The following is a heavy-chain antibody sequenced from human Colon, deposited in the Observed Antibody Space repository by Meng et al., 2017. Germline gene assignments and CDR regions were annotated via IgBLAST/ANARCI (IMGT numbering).Heavy chain of an antibody. CDR3: ARALGVGILSRFAP. Sequence: QVQLQQWGAGLLKPSETLSPSCSVYDGSFSGHYWNWIRQPPGRGLEWIGEINHSGSTNYNPSLKSRVTISADTSKKHFSLKLSSVTAADTAVYYCARALGVGILSRFAPLGQGTLVTVSS. V-gene: IGHV4-34*02. CDR2: INHSGST. D-gene: IGHD1-26*01. CDR1: DGSFSGHY. J-gene: IGHJ5*02.